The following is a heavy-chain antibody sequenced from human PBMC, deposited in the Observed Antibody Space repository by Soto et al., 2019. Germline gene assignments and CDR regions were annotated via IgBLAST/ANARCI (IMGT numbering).Heavy chain of an antibody. V-gene: IGHV5-51*01. J-gene: IGHJ4*02. CDR3: ARQHPLDSNGWYI. CDR2: IYPRDSET. CDR1: VDSFPSFW. D-gene: IGHD6-19*01. Sequence: PGESLKISCKVSVDSFPSFWIGWVRQMPGKGLEWLGSIYPRDSETRYSPSFQGQVTISADNSISTAYLQWSSLKASDTANYYCARQHPLDSNGWYIWGQGTQVTVS.